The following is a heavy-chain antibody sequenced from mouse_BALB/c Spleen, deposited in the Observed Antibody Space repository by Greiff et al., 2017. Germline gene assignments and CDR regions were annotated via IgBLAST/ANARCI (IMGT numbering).Heavy chain of an antibody. J-gene: IGHJ3*01. D-gene: IGHD2-3*01. CDR2: IFPYNGGT. CDR3: SYLRWLLRTFAY. V-gene: IGHV1S29*02. Sequence: VQLQQSGPELVKPGASVKISCTASGYTFTDYYMHWVKQSHGKSLEWFGYIFPYNGGTGYNQKFKSKATLTVDNSSSTAYMELRSLTSEDSAVYYSSYLRWLLRTFAYWGQGTLVTVSA. CDR1: GYTFTDYY.